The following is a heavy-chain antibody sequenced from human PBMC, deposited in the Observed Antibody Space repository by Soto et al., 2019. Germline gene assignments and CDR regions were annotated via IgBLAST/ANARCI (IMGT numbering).Heavy chain of an antibody. CDR3: AKDQHNIFSYGMDV. CDR1: GFTLRDYA. J-gene: IGHJ6*02. CDR2: ISFDGRNT. D-gene: IGHD3-9*01. V-gene: IGHV3-30*18. Sequence: GGSMRLSCVASGFTLRDYAMHWVRQTPCKGLKWVALISFDGRNTIYADSVMGRFTVSRDNSKNTFSLEMNNLRTEDTALFYCAKDQHNIFSYGMDVWGQGTTVTVSS.